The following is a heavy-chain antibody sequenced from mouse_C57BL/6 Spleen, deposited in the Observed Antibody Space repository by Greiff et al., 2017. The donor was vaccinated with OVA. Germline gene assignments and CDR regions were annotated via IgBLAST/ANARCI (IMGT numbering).Heavy chain of an antibody. Sequence: QVQLQQPGAELVRPGTSVKLSCKASGYTFTSYWMHWVKQRPGQGLEWIGVIDPSDSYTNYNQKFKGKATLTVDTSSSTAYMQLSSLTSEDSAVYYCARYDYVGYFDVWGTGTTVTVSS. D-gene: IGHD2-4*01. CDR3: ARYDYVGYFDV. CDR2: IDPSDSYT. J-gene: IGHJ1*03. V-gene: IGHV1-59*01. CDR1: GYTFTSYW.